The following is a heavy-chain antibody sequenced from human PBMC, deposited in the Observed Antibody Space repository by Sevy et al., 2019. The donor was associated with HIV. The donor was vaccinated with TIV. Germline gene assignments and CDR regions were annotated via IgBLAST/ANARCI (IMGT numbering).Heavy chain of an antibody. J-gene: IGHJ3*02. Sequence: GSLRLSCAASGFTFSSYGMHWVRQAPGKGLEWVAVIWYDGSNKYYADSVKGRFTISRDNSKNTLYLQMNSLRAEDTAVYYCAREFDRDAFDIWGQGTMVTVSS. CDR2: IWYDGSNK. CDR3: AREFDRDAFDI. CDR1: GFTFSSYG. V-gene: IGHV3-33*01.